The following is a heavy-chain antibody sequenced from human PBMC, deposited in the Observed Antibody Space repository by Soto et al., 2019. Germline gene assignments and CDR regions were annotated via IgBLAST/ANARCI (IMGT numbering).Heavy chain of an antibody. D-gene: IGHD3-3*01. CDR2: IDPSDSNM. Sequence: GDSLKVSCKGSADTFSRCWMTWVRQMPAKXLEWMGRIDPSDSNMYYRPSVLGHVTLSADRSTSTVYLQWSSLIASDTATYYCARGRKGRGAAGNRNFFGASGRGTGVAASS. J-gene: IGHJ5*02. CDR3: ARGRKGRGAAGNRNFFGA. V-gene: IGHV5-10-1*01. CDR1: ADTFSRCW.